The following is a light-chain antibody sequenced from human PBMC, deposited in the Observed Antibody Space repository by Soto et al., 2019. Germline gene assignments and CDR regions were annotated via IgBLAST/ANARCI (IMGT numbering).Light chain of an antibody. CDR3: QQYKSYWT. Sequence: EIVMTQSPATLSVSPGERATLSCRASQSVSSNLAWYQQKPGQAPRLLIYGASTRATGIPARFSGSGSGTEFTLTISSLQPEDFATYYCQQYKSYWTFGQGTRVDLK. J-gene: IGKJ1*01. V-gene: IGKV3-15*01. CDR2: GAS. CDR1: QSVSSN.